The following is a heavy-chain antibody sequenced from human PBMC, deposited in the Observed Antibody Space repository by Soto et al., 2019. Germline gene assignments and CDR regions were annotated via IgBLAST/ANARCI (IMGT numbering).Heavy chain of an antibody. J-gene: IGHJ6*02. CDR2: INHSGST. CDR3: ARGGLHLYSSGYYYYYGMDV. Sequence: SETLSLTCAVYGGSFSGYYWSRIRQPPGKWLEWIGEINHSGSTNYNPSLKSRVTISVDTSKNQFSLKLSSVTAADTAVYYCARGGLHLYSSGYYYYYGMDVWGQGXTVTVYS. D-gene: IGHD3-22*01. V-gene: IGHV4-34*01. CDR1: GGSFSGYY.